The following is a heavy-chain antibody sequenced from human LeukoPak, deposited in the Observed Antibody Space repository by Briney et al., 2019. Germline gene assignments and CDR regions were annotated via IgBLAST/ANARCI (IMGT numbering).Heavy chain of an antibody. V-gene: IGHV1-18*01. CDR2: INTDEDET. CDR3: ARSLAPTSGFDI. CDR1: GYIFGSYG. D-gene: IGHD1-26*01. Sequence: GSVRVSCKASGYIFGSYGIGWVRQAPGQGFEWLGWINTDEDETAYADKFQGRVSMTTDTPTTTATMELRGLASDDTAVYYCARSLAPTSGFDIWGQGPWVTVS. J-gene: IGHJ3*02.